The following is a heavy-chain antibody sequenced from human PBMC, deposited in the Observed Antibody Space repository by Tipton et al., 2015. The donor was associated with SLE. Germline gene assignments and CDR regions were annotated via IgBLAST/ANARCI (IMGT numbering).Heavy chain of an antibody. J-gene: IGHJ5*01. D-gene: IGHD3-16*01. CDR1: GASISIYY. Sequence: LRLSCTVSGASISIYYWSWIRQPPGKGLEWIGSIYHSGNTLYNPSLKSRVTISRDPSKNQFSLKLSSATAADTAVYYCARDQVGVGDLDSWGQGTLVTVSS. CDR3: ARDQVGVGDLDS. CDR2: IYHSGNT. V-gene: IGHV4-59*13.